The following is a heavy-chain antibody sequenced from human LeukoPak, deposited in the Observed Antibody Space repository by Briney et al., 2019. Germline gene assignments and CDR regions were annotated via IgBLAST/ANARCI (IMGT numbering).Heavy chain of an antibody. CDR3: ARDSGYGDSYYFDY. J-gene: IGHJ4*02. CDR1: GFTFSSYA. V-gene: IGHV3-23*01. CDR2: ISGSGGST. Sequence: PGGSLRLSCAASGFTFSSYAMSWVRQAPGKGLEWVSAISGSGGSTYYADSVKGRFTISRDNSKNTLYLQMNSLRAEDTAVYYCARDSGYGDSYYFDYWGQGTLVTVSS. D-gene: IGHD4-17*01.